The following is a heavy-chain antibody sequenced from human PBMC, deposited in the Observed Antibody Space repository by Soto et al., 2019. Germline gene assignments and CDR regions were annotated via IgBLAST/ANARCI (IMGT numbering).Heavy chain of an antibody. CDR2: IYSGGTT. Sequence: EVPLVESGGGLVQPGGSLRLSCAASGFTVSSNYMSWVRQAPGKGLEWVSVIYSGGTTYYADSVKGRFPISRDNSKNTLYLQMNSLRAEDTAVYYCSRNGDISDNRGWFDPWGQGTLVTVSS. CDR1: GFTVSSNY. D-gene: IGHD3-22*01. J-gene: IGHJ5*02. CDR3: SRNGDISDNRGWFDP. V-gene: IGHV3-66*01.